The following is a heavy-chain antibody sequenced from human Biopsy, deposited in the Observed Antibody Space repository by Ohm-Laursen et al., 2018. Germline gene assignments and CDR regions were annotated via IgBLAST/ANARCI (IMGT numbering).Heavy chain of an antibody. V-gene: IGHV4-59*01. CDR1: RDSISNYC. Sequence: TLSLTCTVSRDSISNYCWTWIRQSPGKGLEWIGYIYYTGSTNYNPSAKSRVTISVDTSKNQFSLKLNSVTAADTAVYFCARDSRGGHLNTTLITGKNLDSWGQGILVTVSS. CDR3: ARDSRGGHLNTTLITGKNLDS. CDR2: IYYTGST. D-gene: IGHD3-16*01. J-gene: IGHJ4*02.